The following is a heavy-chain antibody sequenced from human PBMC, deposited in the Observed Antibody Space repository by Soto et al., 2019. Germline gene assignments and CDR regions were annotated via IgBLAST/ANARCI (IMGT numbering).Heavy chain of an antibody. D-gene: IGHD1-26*01. CDR2: IYWDDDK. V-gene: IGHV2-5*02. J-gene: IGHJ5*02. CDR3: AHIVGAPNWFDP. Sequence: QITLKESGPTLVKPTQTLTLTCTFSGFSLSTSGVGVGWIRQPPGKALDWLALIYWDDDKRYSPSLKSRLTITKDTSKSQVVLTMTNMDPVDTATYYCAHIVGAPNWFDPWGQGTLVTVSS. CDR1: GFSLSTSGVG.